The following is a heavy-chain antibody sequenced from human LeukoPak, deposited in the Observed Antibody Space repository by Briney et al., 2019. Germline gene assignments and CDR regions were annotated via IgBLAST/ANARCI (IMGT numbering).Heavy chain of an antibody. Sequence: ASVKVSCKASGYTFTSYAVHWVRQAPGQRLEWMGWINAGNGNTKYSQKFQGRVTITRDTSASTAYMELSSLRSEDTAVYYCARVGSTGDAFDIWGQGTMVTVSS. J-gene: IGHJ3*02. V-gene: IGHV1-3*01. CDR1: GYTFTSYA. CDR3: ARVGSTGDAFDI. CDR2: INAGNGNT. D-gene: IGHD5/OR15-5a*01.